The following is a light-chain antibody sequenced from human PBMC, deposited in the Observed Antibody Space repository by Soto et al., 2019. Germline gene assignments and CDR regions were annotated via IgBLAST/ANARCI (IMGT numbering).Light chain of an antibody. CDR2: GAS. J-gene: IGKJ1*01. V-gene: IGKV3-20*01. CDR3: QQYGSSPWT. CDR1: QSVSSSY. Sequence: EIVLTQSPGTLSLSPGERATLSCRASQSVSSSYLAWYQQKPGQAPRLLIYGASSRATGIPDRFSGSGSGTDFTLTIGRLEPEDFAVYYCQQYGSSPWTFGQGTKMEIK.